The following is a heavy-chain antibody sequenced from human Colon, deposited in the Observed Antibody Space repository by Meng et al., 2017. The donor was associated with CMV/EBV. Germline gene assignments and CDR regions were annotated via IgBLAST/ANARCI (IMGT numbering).Heavy chain of an antibody. J-gene: IGHJ4*02. CDR3: ARGGGGFDY. CDR1: RFTFSSFG. V-gene: IGHV3-7*01. Sequence: GESLKISCAASRFTFSSFGMHWVRQAPGKGLEWVASIRRDGSEEFYADSVKGRFTISRDNAKNSLDLQMNSLRAEDTAVYYCARGGGGFDYWGQGTLVTVSS. CDR2: IRRDGSEE. D-gene: IGHD3-10*01.